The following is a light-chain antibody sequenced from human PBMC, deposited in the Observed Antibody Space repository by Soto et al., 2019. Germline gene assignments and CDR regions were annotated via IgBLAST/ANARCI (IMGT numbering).Light chain of an antibody. V-gene: IGKV1-5*01. CDR2: DAS. Sequence: DIQMTQSPSTLSASVGDRVTITCRASQSISSWLAWYQQKPGKAPNLLIYDASSLESVVPSRFSGSGSGTEFTLTVSSLQPDDFATYYCQQYNSYSLPFGQGTKLEI. J-gene: IGKJ2*01. CDR1: QSISSW. CDR3: QQYNSYSLP.